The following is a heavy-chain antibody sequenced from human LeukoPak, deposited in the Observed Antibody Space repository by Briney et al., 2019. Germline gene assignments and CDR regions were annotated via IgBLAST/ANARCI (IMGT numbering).Heavy chain of an antibody. D-gene: IGHD3-10*01. Sequence: GGSLRLSCTASGFTFNTFGMGWVRQAPGKGLEWVSAITDNGVTTYYTGSVRGRFTISRDNSKNTLYLQMNSLRPEDTAIYYCAKKGYYYASSSSPFYFDCWGQGTLVTVSS. V-gene: IGHV3-23*01. CDR2: ITDNGVTT. CDR1: GFTFNTFG. J-gene: IGHJ4*02. CDR3: AKKGYYYASSSSPFYFDC.